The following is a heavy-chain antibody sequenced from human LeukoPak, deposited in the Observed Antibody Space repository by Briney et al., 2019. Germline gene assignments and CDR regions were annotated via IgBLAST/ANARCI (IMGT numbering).Heavy chain of an antibody. CDR1: GFXFSDYY. D-gene: IGHD4-17*01. CDR2: ISSSSSYT. CDR3: ASLARTVTTYWYFDL. V-gene: IGHV3-11*06. Sequence: GGSLRLSCAASGFXFSDYYISWIRQAPGKGLEWVSYISSSSSYTNYADSVKGRFTISRDNAKNSLYLQMNSLRAEDTAVYYCASLARTVTTYWYFDLWGRGTLVTVSS. J-gene: IGHJ2*01.